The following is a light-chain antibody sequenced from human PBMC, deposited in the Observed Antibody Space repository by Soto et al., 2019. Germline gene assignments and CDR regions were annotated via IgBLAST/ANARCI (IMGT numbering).Light chain of an antibody. V-gene: IGKV1-39*01. Sequence: IHMTLSPSSLSTSVGYIFTITCRASPSISTYLNWYHQKKGKAPKLLIYAASSLQSGVPSRLSGSGYGTDLAITISSMQTEDFETYYCQQTYSSPWTFGQGTKVDIK. CDR1: PSISTY. J-gene: IGKJ1*01. CDR2: AAS. CDR3: QQTYSSPWT.